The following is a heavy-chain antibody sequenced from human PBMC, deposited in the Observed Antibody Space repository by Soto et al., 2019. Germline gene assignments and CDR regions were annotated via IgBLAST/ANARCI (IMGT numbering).Heavy chain of an antibody. Sequence: EVQLVQSGGGLVKPGGSLRLSCAASGFNLSHPWMTWVRQAAGKGLEWVGRIKSETAGGTADYAAPVKGRITISRDDSKNTVYLQMNSLKTEDTAVYYCTTGIYYDLLTGYHDVAYWGQGTLVTVSS. J-gene: IGHJ4*02. CDR1: GFNLSHPW. CDR3: TTGIYYDLLTGYHDVAY. D-gene: IGHD3-9*01. CDR2: IKSETAGGTA. V-gene: IGHV3-15*01.